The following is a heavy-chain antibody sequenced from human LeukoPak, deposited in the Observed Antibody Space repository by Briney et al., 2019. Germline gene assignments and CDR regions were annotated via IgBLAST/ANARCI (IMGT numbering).Heavy chain of an antibody. CDR2: IYLYGTT. Sequence: SETLSLTCSVSIGSISSSKWWSWVRQSPVKGLEWIGEIYLYGTTNYNPSFTSRVAMSVDRSRNQFSLKLTSVTAADTAVYYCASFNSRIAAAGKPWARYDYWGQGTLVTVSS. D-gene: IGHD6-13*01. CDR1: IGSISSSKW. J-gene: IGHJ4*02. CDR3: ASFNSRIAAAGKPWARYDY. V-gene: IGHV4-4*02.